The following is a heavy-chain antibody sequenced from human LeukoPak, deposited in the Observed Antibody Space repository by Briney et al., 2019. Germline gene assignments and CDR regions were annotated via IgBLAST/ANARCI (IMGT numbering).Heavy chain of an antibody. Sequence: SETLSLTCTVSGGSISSYYWSWIRQPPGKGLECIGYIYYSGSTNYNPSLKSRVTISVDTSKNQFSLKLSSVTAADTAVYYCARGDYGDYVLQAFDIWGQGTMVTVSS. CDR2: IYYSGST. D-gene: IGHD4-17*01. CDR3: ARGDYGDYVLQAFDI. CDR1: GGSISSYY. V-gene: IGHV4-59*01. J-gene: IGHJ3*02.